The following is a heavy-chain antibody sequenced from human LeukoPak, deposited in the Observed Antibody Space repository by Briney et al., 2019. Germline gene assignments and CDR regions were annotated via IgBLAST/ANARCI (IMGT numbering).Heavy chain of an antibody. J-gene: IGHJ4*02. Sequence: GGSLRLTCATSGFSFSSHAMTWVRQAPGKGLEWLSAISISGDDTYYADSVKGRFTISRDNSKNTLYLQMNSLSADDTAMYYCANEIRPNDYWGQGTLVTVSS. CDR3: ANEIRPNDY. CDR1: GFSFSSHA. CDR2: ISISGDDT. V-gene: IGHV3-23*01. D-gene: IGHD4-17*01.